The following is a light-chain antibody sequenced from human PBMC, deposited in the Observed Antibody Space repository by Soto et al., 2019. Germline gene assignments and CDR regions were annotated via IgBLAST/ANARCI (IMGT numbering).Light chain of an antibody. CDR1: QSVNTY. CDR3: QQSHNTPYT. Sequence: DIPMTQSPSSLSASVGDRVTITCRASQSVNTYLNWYQKRQGKAPKLLIYAATSLQSGVPPRFSGSGSGTDFNLTIRGLQPEDFATYYCQQSHNTPYTFGLGTMLEVK. V-gene: IGKV1-39*01. CDR2: AAT. J-gene: IGKJ2*01.